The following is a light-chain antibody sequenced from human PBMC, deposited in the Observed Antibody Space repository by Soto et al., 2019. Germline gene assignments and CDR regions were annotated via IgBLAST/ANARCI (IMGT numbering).Light chain of an antibody. J-gene: IGKJ4*01. CDR1: QSVTTSY. Sequence: IVLTQSPGTLSLSPGERATLSCRASQSVTTSYLAWYQQKPGQALRLLIYGASSRATGIPDRFSGSGSGTDFTLTISRLEPEDFAVYYCQQYGSSPLTCGGGTNVEIK. CDR3: QQYGSSPLT. V-gene: IGKV3-20*01. CDR2: GAS.